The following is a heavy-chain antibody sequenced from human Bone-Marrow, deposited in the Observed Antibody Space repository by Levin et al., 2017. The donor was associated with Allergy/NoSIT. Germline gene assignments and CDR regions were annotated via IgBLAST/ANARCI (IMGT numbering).Heavy chain of an antibody. CDR1: GYSFTSYW. CDR2: IDPSDSYT. J-gene: IGHJ4*02. CDR3: ARRSYCSSTSCYALVMPPFDY. D-gene: IGHD2-2*01. Sequence: GESLKISCKGSGYSFTSYWISWVRQMPGKGLEWMGRIDPSDSYTNYSPSFQGHVTISADKSISTAYLQWSSLKASDTAMYYCARRSYCSSTSCYALVMPPFDYWGQGTLVTVSS. V-gene: IGHV5-10-1*01.